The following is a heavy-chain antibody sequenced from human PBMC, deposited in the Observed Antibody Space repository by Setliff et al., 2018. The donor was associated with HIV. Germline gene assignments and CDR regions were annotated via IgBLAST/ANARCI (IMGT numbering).Heavy chain of an antibody. J-gene: IGHJ4*02. D-gene: IGHD2-2*02. CDR1: GFTVSANY. V-gene: IGHV3-23*01. CDR2: VSGSGGTR. Sequence: GGSLRLSCAVSGFTVSANYMHWVRQAPGKGLEWVSSVSGSGGTRYYADSVRGRFTISRDDSKDTVYLEMKSLRGDDTAIYYCAKSIRSYTPSPTFDYWGQGSLVTVSS. CDR3: AKSIRSYTPSPTFDY.